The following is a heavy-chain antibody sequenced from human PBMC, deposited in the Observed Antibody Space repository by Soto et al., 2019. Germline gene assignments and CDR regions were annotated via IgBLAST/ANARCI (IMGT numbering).Heavy chain of an antibody. Sequence: SVKVSCKASGGTSSSYAISWVRQAPGQGLEWMGGIIPIFGTANYAQKFQGRVTITADESTSTAYMELSSLRSEDTAVYYCARDYGGNSGGWFDPWGQGTLVTVSS. V-gene: IGHV1-69*13. J-gene: IGHJ5*02. D-gene: IGHD4-17*01. CDR2: IIPIFGTA. CDR3: ARDYGGNSGGWFDP. CDR1: GGTSSSYA.